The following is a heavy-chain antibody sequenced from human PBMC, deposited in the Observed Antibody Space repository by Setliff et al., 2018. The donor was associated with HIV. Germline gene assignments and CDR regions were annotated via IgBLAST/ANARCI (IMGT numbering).Heavy chain of an antibody. CDR3: AREHRLCSGERCVLPDY. V-gene: IGHV5-51*01. CDR2: IYPGDSDV. CDR1: GYSFTSYW. D-gene: IGHD2-15*01. Sequence: LKISCKGSGYSFTSYWIGWVRQMPGKGLEWMGIIYPGDSDVRYNPSFQGQVTVSVDKSINTAYLQWSSLKASDTATYYCAREHRLCSGERCVLPDYWGQGTLVTVSS. J-gene: IGHJ4*02.